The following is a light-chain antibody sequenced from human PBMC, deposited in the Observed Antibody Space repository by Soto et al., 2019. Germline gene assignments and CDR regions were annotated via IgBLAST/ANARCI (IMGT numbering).Light chain of an antibody. CDR1: SSDVGSYNL. J-gene: IGLJ1*01. CDR2: EGS. Sequence: QSALTQPGSVSGSPGQSITISCTGTSSDVGSYNLVSWYQQHPGKAPKLMIYEGSKRPSGVSNRFSGSKSGNTASLTISGLQAEDEADYYCCSYAGSSIPFGTGTKLTVL. CDR3: CSYAGSSIP. V-gene: IGLV2-23*01.